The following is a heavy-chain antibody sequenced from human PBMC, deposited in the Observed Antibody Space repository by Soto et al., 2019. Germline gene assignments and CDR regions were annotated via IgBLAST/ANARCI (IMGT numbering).Heavy chain of an antibody. CDR1: GETINSNP. J-gene: IGHJ5*02. V-gene: IGHV1-3*01. D-gene: IGHD2-2*01. Sequence: EDSGETINSNPMNWVRQAPGQSLEWMGWINPDNGNTKSSQKFQDRVIITRDTSASTAYMDLGSLRSEDTAVYYCARGIATGQLDPWGQGTLVTVS. CDR2: INPDNGNT. CDR3: ARGIATGQLDP.